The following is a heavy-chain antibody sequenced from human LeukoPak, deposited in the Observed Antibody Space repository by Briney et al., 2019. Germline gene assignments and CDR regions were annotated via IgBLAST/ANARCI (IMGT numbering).Heavy chain of an antibody. CDR2: IYHSGST. D-gene: IGHD2-2*01. CDR1: GGSISSGGYS. J-gene: IGHJ6*02. V-gene: IGHV4-30-2*01. CDR3: AGATSLDYGMDV. Sequence: SQTLSLTCVVSGGSISSGGYSWSWIRQPPGKGLEWIGYIYHSGSTYYNPSLKSRVTISVDRSKNQFSLKLSSVTAADTAVYYCAGATSLDYGMDVWGQGTTVTVSS.